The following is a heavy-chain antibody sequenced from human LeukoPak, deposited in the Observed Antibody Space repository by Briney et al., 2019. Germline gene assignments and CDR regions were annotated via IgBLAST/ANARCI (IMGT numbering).Heavy chain of an antibody. J-gene: IGHJ6*02. CDR3: AREVSSGYYYYGMDV. Sequence: ASVKVSCKASGYTFTSYDINWVRQATGQGVERMGWMNPNSGNTGYAQKFQGRVTMTRNTSISTAYMELSSLRSEDTAVYYCAREVSSGYYYYGMDVWGQGTTVTVSS. D-gene: IGHD3-22*01. CDR1: GYTFTSYD. V-gene: IGHV1-8*01. CDR2: MNPNSGNT.